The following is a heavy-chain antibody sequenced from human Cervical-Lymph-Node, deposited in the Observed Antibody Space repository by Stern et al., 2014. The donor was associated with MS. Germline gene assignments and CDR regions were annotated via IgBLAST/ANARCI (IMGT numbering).Heavy chain of an antibody. CDR3: ARWSVACDS. J-gene: IGHJ4*02. D-gene: IGHD2-21*01. CDR2: IYPGDSDI. Sequence: DQLVQSGAEVRKPGDSLKISCKTSGYRFINNWIAWVRQAPGKGLEWIGIIYPGDSDIRYSPSFQGHVTISVDKSTSTAYLQWSSLKASDTAVYYCARWSVACDSWGQGALITVSS. CDR1: GYRFINNW. V-gene: IGHV5-51*03.